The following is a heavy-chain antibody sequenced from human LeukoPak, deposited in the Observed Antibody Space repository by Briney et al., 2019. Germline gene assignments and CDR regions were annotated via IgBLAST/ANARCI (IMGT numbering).Heavy chain of an antibody. CDR2: IYYSGST. CDR1: GGSISSGDYY. D-gene: IGHD3-10*01. V-gene: IGHV4-30-4*01. Sequence: PSETLSLTCTVSGGSISSGDYYWSWIRQPPGKGLEWIGYIYYSGSTYYNPSLKSRVTISVDTSKNQFSLKLSSVTAADTAVYYCARKFWFGESLDYWGQGTLVTVSS. CDR3: ARKFWFGESLDY. J-gene: IGHJ4*02.